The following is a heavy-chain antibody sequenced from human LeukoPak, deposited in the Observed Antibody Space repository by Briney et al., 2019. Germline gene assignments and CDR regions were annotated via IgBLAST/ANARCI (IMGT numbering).Heavy chain of an antibody. D-gene: IGHD3-10*01. CDR2: INSDGSST. V-gene: IGHV3-74*01. CDR1: GFTFTSYW. CDR3: ARDSTWGGYYGSGSRGRAFDY. J-gene: IGHJ4*02. Sequence: GGSLRLSCAASGFTFTSYWVHWVRQPPGQGLVWVSRINSDGSSTSYADSVKGRFTISRDNSKNTLYLQMNSLRAEDTAVYYCARDSTWGGYYGSGSRGRAFDYWGQGTLVTVSS.